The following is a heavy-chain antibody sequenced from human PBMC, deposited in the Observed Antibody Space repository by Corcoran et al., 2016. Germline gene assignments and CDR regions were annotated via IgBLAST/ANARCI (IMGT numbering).Heavy chain of an antibody. J-gene: IGHJ4*02. D-gene: IGHD3-10*01. Sequence: QVQLVESGGGVVQPGTSLRLSCAASGFTFSSYGFYWVRQAPGKGLEWVALIWYDGSKKYYADSVKGRFTISRDQSKNTLYLQMNSLRAEDTALYYCARYRGNYDSGSSSFDYWGQGTLVTVSS. CDR3: ARYRGNYDSGSSSFDY. V-gene: IGHV3-33*01. CDR1: GFTFSSYG. CDR2: IWYDGSKK.